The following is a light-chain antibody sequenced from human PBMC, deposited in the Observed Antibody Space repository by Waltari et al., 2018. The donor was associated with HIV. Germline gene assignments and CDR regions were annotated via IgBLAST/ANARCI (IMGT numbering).Light chain of an antibody. CDR1: QNVGNK. CDR2: ATS. V-gene: IGKV3D-15*03. CDR3: QQYNGSWT. Sequence: EIVMTQSPVTLSVSPGGRATLSCRASQNVGNKIVWYQRRPGQSPRLIMFATSVRATGIPTRFSGSGSGTDFALIITTPQPEDYGIYYCQQYNGSWTFGRGT. J-gene: IGKJ1*01.